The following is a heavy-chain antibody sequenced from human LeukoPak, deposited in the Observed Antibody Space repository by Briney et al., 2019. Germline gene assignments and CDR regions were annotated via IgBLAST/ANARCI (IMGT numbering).Heavy chain of an antibody. CDR1: GFTFSSYG. CDR2: IWYDGSNK. CDR3: ARDGLELRGFIYFQH. J-gene: IGHJ1*01. V-gene: IGHV3-33*01. Sequence: GRSLRLSCAASGFTFSSYGMHWVRQAPGKGLEWVAVIWYDGSNKFYADPAKGRFTISRDNSKNTLYLQMNSLRAEGTAVYYCARDGLELRGFIYFQHWGQGTLVTVSS. D-gene: IGHD1-7*01.